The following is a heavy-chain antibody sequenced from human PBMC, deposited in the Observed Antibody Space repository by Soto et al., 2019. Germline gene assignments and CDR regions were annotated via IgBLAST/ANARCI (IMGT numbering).Heavy chain of an antibody. D-gene: IGHD2-2*02. CDR2: IRSKANSYAT. J-gene: IGHJ6*02. CDR3: TAPGNVPAAISAAYYYYGMDV. CDR1: GFTFSGSA. V-gene: IGHV3-73*02. Sequence: EVQLVESGGGLVQPGGSLKLSCAASGFTFSGSAMHWVRQASGKGLEWVGRIRSKANSYATAYAASVKGRFTISRDDSKNTAYLQMNSLKTEDTAAYYCTAPGNVPAAISAAYYYYGMDVWGQETTVTVSS.